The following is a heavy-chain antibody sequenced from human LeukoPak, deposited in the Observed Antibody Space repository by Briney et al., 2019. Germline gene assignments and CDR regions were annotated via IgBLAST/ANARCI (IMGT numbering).Heavy chain of an antibody. CDR3: ARGGPNRSGWTLDY. Sequence: ASVKVSCKASGYTFTEYAMHWVRLAPGHGLEWMGWTNADSGNTESSQRFQGRLSITWDTSATTAYMELSSLTSEDTAVYYCARGGPNRSGWTLDYWGPGTLVTVSS. CDR2: TNADSGNT. V-gene: IGHV1-3*01. D-gene: IGHD6-19*01. CDR1: GYTFTEYA. J-gene: IGHJ4*02.